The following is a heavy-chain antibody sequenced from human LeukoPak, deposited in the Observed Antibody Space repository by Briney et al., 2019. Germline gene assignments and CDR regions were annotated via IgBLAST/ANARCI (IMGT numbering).Heavy chain of an antibody. Sequence: ASVKVSCKASGYTFTGYYMHWVRQAPGQGLEWMGWINPNSGGTNYAQKFQGWVTMTRDTSISTAYMELSRLTSDDTAVYYCARDLGSSSWYYSYGMDVWGQGTTVTVSS. V-gene: IGHV1-2*04. CDR2: INPNSGGT. J-gene: IGHJ6*02. CDR1: GYTFTGYY. CDR3: ARDLGSSSWYYSYGMDV. D-gene: IGHD6-13*01.